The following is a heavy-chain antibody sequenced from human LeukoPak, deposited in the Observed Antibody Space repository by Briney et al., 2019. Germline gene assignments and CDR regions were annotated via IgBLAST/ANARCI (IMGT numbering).Heavy chain of an antibody. CDR1: GYTFTSYG. V-gene: IGHV1-18*01. CDR2: ISAYNGNT. Sequence: ASVKVSCKASGYTFTSYGISWVRQAPGQGLEWMGWISAYNGNTNYAQKLQGRVTMTTDTSTSTAYMELRSLRSDDTAVYYCARDFGGDRLRATRYYYYMDVWGKGTTVTVSS. D-gene: IGHD6-25*01. J-gene: IGHJ6*03. CDR3: ARDFGGDRLRATRYYYYMDV.